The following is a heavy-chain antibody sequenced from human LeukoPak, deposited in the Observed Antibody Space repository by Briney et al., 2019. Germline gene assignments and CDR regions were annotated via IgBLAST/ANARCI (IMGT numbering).Heavy chain of an antibody. J-gene: IGHJ3*02. V-gene: IGHV1-69*04. D-gene: IGHD4-17*01. CDR3: AKDLNYGDYAVGAFDI. CDR2: IIPILGIA. CDR1: GGTFSSYA. Sequence: GASVKVSCKASGGTFSSYAISWVRQAPGQGLEWMGRIIPILGIANYAQKFQGRVTITADKSTSTAYMELSSLRSEDTAVYYCAKDLNYGDYAVGAFDIWGQGTMVTVSS.